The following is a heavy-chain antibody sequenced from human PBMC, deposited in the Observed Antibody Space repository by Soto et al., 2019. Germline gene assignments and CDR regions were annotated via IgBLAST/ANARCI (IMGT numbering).Heavy chain of an antibody. V-gene: IGHV4-34*01. J-gene: IGHJ4*02. Sequence: QVQLQQWGAGLLKPSETLSLTCVVYGGSLSGYYWSWIRQPPGKGLEWIGEIKDGGLTNYSPSLKSRATISADTPKNQFSLKLHSLTAADRAVYYCARGQEGVVATHWDQGTLVTVSS. D-gene: IGHD5-12*01. CDR2: IKDGGLT. CDR1: GGSLSGYY. CDR3: ARGQEGVVATH.